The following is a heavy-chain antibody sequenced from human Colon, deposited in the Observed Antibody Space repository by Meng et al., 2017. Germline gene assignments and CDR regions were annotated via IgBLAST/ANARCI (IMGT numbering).Heavy chain of an antibody. Sequence: SETLSLTCSVSGGSISNYYWSWIRQPPGKGLEWIGNIFKTGSTNYNPSLKSRVTISVDTSKNQFSLNLTSVTAADTAVYYCARDGSVASTTAWLDPWGQGTLVTGSS. CDR1: GGSISNYY. CDR2: IFKTGST. J-gene: IGHJ5*02. V-gene: IGHV4-59*01. CDR3: ARDGSVASTTAWLDP. D-gene: IGHD6-19*01.